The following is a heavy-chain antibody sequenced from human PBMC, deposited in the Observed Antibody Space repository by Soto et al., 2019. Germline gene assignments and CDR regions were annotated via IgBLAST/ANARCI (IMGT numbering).Heavy chain of an antibody. J-gene: IGHJ4*02. CDR3: AKGRAGNRPHNFDQ. CDR2: FSASADNT. V-gene: IGHV3-23*01. CDR1: GFTFSSYA. D-gene: IGHD3-10*01. Sequence: EVQVLESGGTLVEPGGSLTLSCVGSGFTFSSYAMAWVRQAPGKGLEWVSTFSASADNTYYADSVKGRFTMSRDNSKNTLYLQMNSLRVEDTAIYYCAKGRAGNRPHNFDQWGRGTLVTVSS.